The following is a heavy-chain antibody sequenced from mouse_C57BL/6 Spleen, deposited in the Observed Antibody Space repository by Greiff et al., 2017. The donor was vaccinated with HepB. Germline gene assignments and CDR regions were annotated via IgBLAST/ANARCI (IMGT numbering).Heavy chain of an antibody. CDR1: GYAFSSSW. Sequence: VQLQESGPELVKPGASVKISCKASGYAFSSSWMNWVKQRPGKGLEWIGRIYPGDGDTNYNGKFKGKATLTADKSSSTAYMQLSSLTSEDSAVYFCARSGDYWGQGTTLTVSS. CDR3: ARSGDY. CDR2: IYPGDGDT. V-gene: IGHV1-82*01. J-gene: IGHJ2*01. D-gene: IGHD3-1*01.